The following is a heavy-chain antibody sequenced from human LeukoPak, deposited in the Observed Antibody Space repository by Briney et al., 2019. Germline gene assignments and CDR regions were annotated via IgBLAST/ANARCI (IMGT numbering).Heavy chain of an antibody. CDR2: IHYSGST. CDR1: GGSISSSSYY. Sequence: SETLSLTCTVSGGSISSSSYYWGWIRQPPGKGLEWIGSIHYSGSTYYNPSLKSRVTISVDTSKNQFSLKLSSVTAADTAVYYCARDQWLSDAFDIWGQGTMVTVSS. CDR3: ARDQWLSDAFDI. V-gene: IGHV4-39*01. D-gene: IGHD3-22*01. J-gene: IGHJ3*02.